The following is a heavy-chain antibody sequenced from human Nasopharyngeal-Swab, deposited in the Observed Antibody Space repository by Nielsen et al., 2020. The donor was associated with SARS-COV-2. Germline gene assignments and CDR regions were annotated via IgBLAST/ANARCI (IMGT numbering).Heavy chain of an antibody. CDR3: ARDQLLGYYFDY. D-gene: IGHD2-2*01. CDR1: GYTFTSYG. Sequence: ASVQVSCKASGYTFTSYGISWVRQAPGQGLEWMGWISAYNGNTNYAQKLQGIVTMTTDTSTSTAYMELRSLRSDVTAVYYCARDQLLGYYFDYWGQGTLVTVSS. V-gene: IGHV1-18*01. CDR2: ISAYNGNT. J-gene: IGHJ4*02.